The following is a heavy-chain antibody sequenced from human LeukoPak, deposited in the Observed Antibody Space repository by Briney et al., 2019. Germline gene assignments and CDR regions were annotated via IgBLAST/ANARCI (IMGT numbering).Heavy chain of an antibody. D-gene: IGHD6-13*01. CDR1: GFTFSNYA. Sequence: VQPGGSLRLSCAASGFTFSNYAMSWVRQAPGKELEWVSAISNSGSFTYFADSVKGRFTISRDNSKNTLFLQMNSLRAEDTAVYYCAKVKQQLLQTYYFDYWGQGTLVTVSS. CDR3: AKVKQQLLQTYYFDY. J-gene: IGHJ4*02. CDR2: ISNSGSFT. V-gene: IGHV3-23*01.